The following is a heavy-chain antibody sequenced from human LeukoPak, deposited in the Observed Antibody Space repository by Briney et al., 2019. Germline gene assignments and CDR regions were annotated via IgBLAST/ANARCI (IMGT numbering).Heavy chain of an antibody. V-gene: IGHV3-21*01. J-gene: IGHJ4*02. D-gene: IGHD6-13*01. CDR3: ARVVSGYNSSWPVGAPSGYFDY. CDR2: ISSSSSYI. Sequence: NAGGSLRLSCAASGSTFSSYSMNWVRQAPGKGLEWVSSISSSSSYIYYADSVKGRFTISRDNAKNSLYLQMNSLRAEDTAVYYCARVVSGYNSSWPVGAPSGYFDYWGQGTLVTVSS. CDR1: GSTFSSYS.